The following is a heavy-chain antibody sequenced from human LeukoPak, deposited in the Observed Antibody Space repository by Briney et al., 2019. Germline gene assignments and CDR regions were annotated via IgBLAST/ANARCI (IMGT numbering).Heavy chain of an antibody. CDR1: GFTFTNYG. V-gene: IGHV3-30*03. J-gene: IGHJ4*02. Sequence: PGGSLRLSCAASGFTFTNYGMHWVRQAPGKGLEWVALITYDGYYKYYSDSVKGRFTISSDTSKNTLYLQMNSLRAEDTAVYYCARGVTTVDYWGQGTLVTVSS. CDR3: ARGVTTVDY. D-gene: IGHD3-22*01. CDR2: ITYDGYYK.